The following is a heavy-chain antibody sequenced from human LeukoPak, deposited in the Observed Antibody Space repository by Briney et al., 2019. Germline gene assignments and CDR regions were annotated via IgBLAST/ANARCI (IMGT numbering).Heavy chain of an antibody. CDR1: GFTFSSYA. D-gene: IGHD3-22*01. Sequence: GGSLRLSCAASGFTFSSYAMSWVRQAPGKGLEWVSAISGSGGSTYYADSVKGRFTISRDNSKNTLYLQMNSLRAEDTAVYYCAKEAEYYYDSSGYSDYWGQGTLVTVSS. V-gene: IGHV3-23*01. J-gene: IGHJ4*02. CDR3: AKEAEYYYDSSGYSDY. CDR2: ISGSGGST.